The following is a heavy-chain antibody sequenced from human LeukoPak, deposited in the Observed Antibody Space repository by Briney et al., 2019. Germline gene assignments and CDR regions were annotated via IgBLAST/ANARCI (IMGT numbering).Heavy chain of an antibody. D-gene: IGHD3/OR15-3a*01. V-gene: IGHV3-30*02. CDR3: AKDYYDFWSGPSSGYFDY. CDR2: IRYDGSNK. Sequence: GGSLRLSCAASGFTFSSYGMHWVRQAPGKGLEWVAFIRYDGSNKYYADSVKGRFTISRDNSKNTLYLQMNSLRAEDTAVCYCAKDYYDFWSGPSSGYFDYWGQGTLVTVSS. CDR1: GFTFSSYG. J-gene: IGHJ4*02.